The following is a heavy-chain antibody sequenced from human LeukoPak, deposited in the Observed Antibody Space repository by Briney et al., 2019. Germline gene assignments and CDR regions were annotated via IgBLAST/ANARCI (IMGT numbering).Heavy chain of an antibody. V-gene: IGHV3-11*03. CDR1: GFXYSDYY. J-gene: IGHJ4*02. CDR3: ARHFTTGSIDH. CDR2: ISSSSDYT. Sequence: PGGSLTLSCTASGFXYSDYYIIWIRQAPGKGLEWVSHISSSSDYTHYADSVKGRFTISRDNGKNSLSLQMNSLRAEDTAVYYCARHFTTGSIDHWGQGNLVTVSS. D-gene: IGHD3-9*01.